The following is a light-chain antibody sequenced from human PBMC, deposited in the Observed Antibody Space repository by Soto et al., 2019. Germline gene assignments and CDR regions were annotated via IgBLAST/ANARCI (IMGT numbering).Light chain of an antibody. CDR3: CSYAGSSTFV. CDR1: SSDVGSYNL. V-gene: IGLV2-23*03. Sequence: QSALTQPASVSGSPGQSITISCTGTSSDVGSYNLVSWYQQHPGKAPKLMIYEGTKRPSGVSNRFSGSKSGTTASLTISGLQDEDEADYYCCSYAGSSTFVFGGGTKLTVL. CDR2: EGT. J-gene: IGLJ2*01.